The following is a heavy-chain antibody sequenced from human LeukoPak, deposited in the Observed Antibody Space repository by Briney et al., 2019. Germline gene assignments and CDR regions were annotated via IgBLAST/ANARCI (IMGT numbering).Heavy chain of an antibody. CDR3: ARDYAPDDI. J-gene: IGHJ3*02. Sequence: PGGSLRLSCAAPGFTFSSYSMSWVRQAPGKGLEWVSSISTTSTYIYYADSVKGRFTISRDNARYSLYLQMNSLRAEDTAVYYCARDYAPDDIWGQGTMVTVSS. V-gene: IGHV3-21*01. D-gene: IGHD1-14*01. CDR2: ISTTSTYI. CDR1: GFTFSSYS.